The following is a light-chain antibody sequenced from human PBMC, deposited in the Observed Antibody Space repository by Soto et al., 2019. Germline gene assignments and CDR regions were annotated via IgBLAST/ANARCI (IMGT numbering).Light chain of an antibody. Sequence: EIVMTQCPATLSVSPGERARLSCRASQSVSSNFAWYQQKPGQAPRLLVYGASTRATGIPARFSGSGSGTEFTLTISSLQSEDFAVYDCQQYNNWPPWTFGQGTKVDI. V-gene: IGKV3-15*01. J-gene: IGKJ1*01. CDR2: GAS. CDR1: QSVSSN. CDR3: QQYNNWPPWT.